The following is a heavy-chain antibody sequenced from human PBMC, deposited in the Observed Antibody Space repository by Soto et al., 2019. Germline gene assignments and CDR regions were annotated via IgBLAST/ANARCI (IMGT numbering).Heavy chain of an antibody. V-gene: IGHV3-21*01. CDR3: ARVDY. CDR2: ISSGGSYT. J-gene: IGHJ4*02. Sequence: PGGSLRLSCGASVFTFSRVSMSWVRQFPGEGREWVASISSGGSYTGSADSVKGRFIISRDNAQNSLFLKMNTLGPEDTAMYYCARVDYWGPGTEVNASS. CDR1: VFTFSRVS.